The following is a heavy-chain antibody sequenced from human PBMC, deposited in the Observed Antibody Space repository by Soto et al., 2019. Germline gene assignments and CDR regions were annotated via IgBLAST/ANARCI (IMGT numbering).Heavy chain of an antibody. CDR2: ISPYNDNT. J-gene: IGHJ6*02. CDR1: GYTFWNFG. D-gene: IGHD3-22*01. CDR3: ARLPTSGYHTHYYYGMDV. Sequence: QVYLEQSGAEVKKPGASVKVTCKASGYTFWNFGISWVRQAPGQGLEWMGWISPYNDNTNSAQKSQDRVTMPPDTSTSTAYMELRSLRSDDTAVYYCARLPTSGYHTHYYYGMDVWGQGTTVTVSS. V-gene: IGHV1-18*01.